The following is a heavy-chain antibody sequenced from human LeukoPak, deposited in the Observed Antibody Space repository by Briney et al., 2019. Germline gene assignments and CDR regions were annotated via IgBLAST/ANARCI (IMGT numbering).Heavy chain of an antibody. Sequence: SETLSLSCTVSGGSISSYYWSWIRQPPGKGLEWIGYIYYSGSTNYNPSLKSRVTISVDTSKNQFSLKLSSVTAADTAVYYCARARSYFIGSHWFDPWGQGTLVTVSS. V-gene: IGHV4-59*01. J-gene: IGHJ5*02. CDR3: ARARSYFIGSHWFDP. CDR2: IYYSGST. D-gene: IGHD2-15*01. CDR1: GGSISSYY.